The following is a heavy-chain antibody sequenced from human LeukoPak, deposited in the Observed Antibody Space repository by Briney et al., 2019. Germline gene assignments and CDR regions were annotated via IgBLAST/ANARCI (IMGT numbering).Heavy chain of an antibody. Sequence: SETLSLTCAVYGGSFSGYYWSWIRQPPGKGLEWIGEINHSGSTNYNPSLKSRVTISVDTSKNQFSLRLSSVTAADTAVYYCASHGPSGSYFAFDYWGQGTLVTVSS. CDR3: ASHGPSGSYFAFDY. CDR1: GGSFSGYY. CDR2: INHSGST. V-gene: IGHV4-34*01. D-gene: IGHD3-10*01. J-gene: IGHJ4*02.